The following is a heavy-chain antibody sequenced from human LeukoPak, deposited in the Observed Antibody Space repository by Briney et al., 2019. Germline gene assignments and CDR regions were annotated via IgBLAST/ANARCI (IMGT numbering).Heavy chain of an antibody. D-gene: IGHD3-10*01. Sequence: PGGSLRLSCAASGFTFSSYGMNWFGQAPGKGLEWVAFIGYDGSNQSYADSVKGRFTISRYNSKNKVYLQLSSLRAEDTAVYYCATVFYYGPGSYFPLGFWGQGTLVTVSS. CDR1: GFTFSSYG. J-gene: IGHJ4*02. CDR2: IGYDGSNQ. V-gene: IGHV3-30*02. CDR3: ATVFYYGPGSYFPLGF.